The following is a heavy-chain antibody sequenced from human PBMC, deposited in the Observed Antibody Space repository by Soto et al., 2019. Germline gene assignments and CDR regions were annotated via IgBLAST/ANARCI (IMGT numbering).Heavy chain of an antibody. D-gene: IGHD6-19*01. J-gene: IGHJ4*02. CDR3: AKKHSSGPFDY. Sequence: PGGSLRLSCAASGFSFGNYAMSGVRQAPGKGLEWVSGIRGSGGRTDYADSVKGRFTISRDNSKNTLYLQMNSLRAEDAAVYYCAKKHSSGPFDYWGQGTLVTVSS. CDR1: GFSFGNYA. CDR2: IRGSGGRT. V-gene: IGHV3-23*01.